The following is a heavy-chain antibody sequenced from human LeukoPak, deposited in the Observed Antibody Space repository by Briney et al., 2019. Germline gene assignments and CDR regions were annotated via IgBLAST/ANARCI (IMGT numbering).Heavy chain of an antibody. J-gene: IGHJ6*03. CDR2: IIPIFGTA. Sequence: SVKVSCKASGGTFSSYAISWVRQAPGQGLEWMGGIIPIFGTANYAQKFQGRVTITADKSTSTVYMELSSLRSEDTAVYYCARGTQLWAYMDVWGKGTTVTVSS. V-gene: IGHV1-69*06. D-gene: IGHD5-18*01. CDR3: ARGTQLWAYMDV. CDR1: GGTFSSYA.